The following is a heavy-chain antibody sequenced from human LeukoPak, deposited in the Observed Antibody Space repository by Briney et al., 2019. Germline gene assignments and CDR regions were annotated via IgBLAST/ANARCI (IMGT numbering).Heavy chain of an antibody. Sequence: GGSLRLSCAASGFTFSSYAMHWVRQAPGKGLEWVSAISGSGGSTYYADSVKGRFTISRDNSKNTLYLQMNSLRAEDMAVYYCAKAGSGSNWFDPWGQGTLVTVSS. CDR3: AKAGSGSNWFDP. CDR2: ISGSGGST. V-gene: IGHV3-23*01. D-gene: IGHD3-3*01. J-gene: IGHJ5*02. CDR1: GFTFSSYA.